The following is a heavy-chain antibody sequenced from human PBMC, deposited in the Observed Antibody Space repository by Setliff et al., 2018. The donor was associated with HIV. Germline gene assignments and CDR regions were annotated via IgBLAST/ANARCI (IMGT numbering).Heavy chain of an antibody. CDR3: ARQFPPYHSGAHYSDL. CDR2: IYYNGNT. CDR1: GGSISTYY. Sequence: PSEILSLTCTVSGGSISTYYWSWIRQPPGKGLEWIGLIYYNGNTNYSPSLKSRVTISVDSSKNQFSLKLTSVTAADAAIYYCARQFPPYHSGAHYSDLWSQGTLVTVSS. J-gene: IGHJ5*02. D-gene: IGHD6-19*01. V-gene: IGHV4-59*01.